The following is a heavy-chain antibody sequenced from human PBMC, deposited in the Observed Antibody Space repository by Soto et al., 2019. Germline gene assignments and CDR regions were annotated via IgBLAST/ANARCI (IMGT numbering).Heavy chain of an antibody. J-gene: IGHJ5*02. Sequence: QITLKESGPTLVKPTQTLTLTCTFSGFSLSTSGVGVGWIRQPPGKALEWLALIYWDDDKRYSPSLKSRLTITKATSKNQLVLTMTNMDPVDTATYYCAHSLRGDGWFDPWGQGTLVTVSS. V-gene: IGHV2-5*02. D-gene: IGHD3-10*01. CDR3: AHSLRGDGWFDP. CDR1: GFSLSTSGVG. CDR2: IYWDDDK.